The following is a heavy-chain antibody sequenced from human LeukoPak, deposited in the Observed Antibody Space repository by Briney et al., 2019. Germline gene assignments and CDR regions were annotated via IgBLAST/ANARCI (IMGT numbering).Heavy chain of an antibody. J-gene: IGHJ4*02. CDR2: INTNTGNP. CDR3: TREGAAGYSLAY. CDR1: GYTFNTFA. Sequence: ASVKVSCKASGYTFNTFAVNWVRQAPGQGLEWMGWINTNTGNPTYAQGFIGRFVFSLDTSVNTAYLQISGLKAEDTAMYYCTREGAAGYSLAYWGQGTLVIVSS. V-gene: IGHV7-4-1*02. D-gene: IGHD6-13*01.